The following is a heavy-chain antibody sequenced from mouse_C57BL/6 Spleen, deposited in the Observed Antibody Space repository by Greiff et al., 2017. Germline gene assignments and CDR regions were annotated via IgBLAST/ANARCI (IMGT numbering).Heavy chain of an antibody. CDR1: GYTFTNYW. V-gene: IGHV1-63*01. CDR2: IYPGGGYT. D-gene: IGHD1-1*01. Sequence: VQRVESGAELVRPGTSVKMSCKASGYTFTNYWIGWAKQRPGHGLEWIGDIYPGGGYTNYNEKFKGKATLTADKSSSTAYMQFSSLTSEDSAIYYCARTYYYGSSYNAMDYWGQGTSVTVSS. J-gene: IGHJ4*01. CDR3: ARTYYYGSSYNAMDY.